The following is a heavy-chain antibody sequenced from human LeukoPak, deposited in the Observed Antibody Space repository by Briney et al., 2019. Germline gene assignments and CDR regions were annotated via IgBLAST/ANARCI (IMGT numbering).Heavy chain of an antibody. J-gene: IGHJ4*02. CDR1: GFIFSNYA. V-gene: IGHV3-64*01. D-gene: IGHD3-10*01. Sequence: GGSLRLSCAASGFIFSNYAMHWVRQAPGKGLEYVSGISSSGTNTYYANSVKGRFTISRDNSKNTLYLQVGSLRAEDMAVYYCSRDLYYRSGSSYNGLEYWGQGTLVTVSS. CDR2: ISSSGTNT. CDR3: SRDLYYRSGSSYNGLEY.